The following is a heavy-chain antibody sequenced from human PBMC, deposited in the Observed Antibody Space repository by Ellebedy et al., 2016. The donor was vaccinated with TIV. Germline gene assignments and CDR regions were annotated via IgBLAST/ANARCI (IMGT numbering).Heavy chain of an antibody. CDR1: GFTVRSNY. V-gene: IGHV3-7*03. CDR3: ATDRGYFTFDY. CDR2: IKEDGSQT. J-gene: IGHJ4*02. D-gene: IGHD3-9*01. Sequence: GESLKISCAASGFTVRSNYMSWVRQAPGKGLEWVANIKEDGSQTYYVGSVKGRFTISRDNAKNSLYLQMNSLRADDTAVYYCATDRGYFTFDYWGQGSLITVSS.